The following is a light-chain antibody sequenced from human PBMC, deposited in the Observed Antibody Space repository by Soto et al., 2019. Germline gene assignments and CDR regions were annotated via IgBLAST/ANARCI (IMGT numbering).Light chain of an antibody. Sequence: DIRMTHSPSTLSTSFGDTITITCRASRYISTWLAWYQQKPGKVPRLLIYDASSLESGVPSRFSGSGSGTEFTLTISSLQPDDFATYYCQHYNSFSWTFGQGTKVDIK. CDR2: DAS. CDR3: QHYNSFSWT. V-gene: IGKV1-5*01. J-gene: IGKJ1*01. CDR1: RYISTW.